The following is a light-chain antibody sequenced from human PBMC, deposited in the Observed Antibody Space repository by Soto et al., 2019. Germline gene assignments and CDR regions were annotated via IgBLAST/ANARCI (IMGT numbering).Light chain of an antibody. V-gene: IGKV3-15*01. J-gene: IGKJ5*01. CDR3: QQYNTWPIT. CDR2: GAS. Sequence: EIVMTQSPATLSVSPGERATLSCRASQSVSILLAWYQQRPGQAPRLLIYGASTRATDVPARFSASGSGTDFTLTISSLQSEDFVVYYCQQYNTWPITFGQGTRLEIK. CDR1: QSVSIL.